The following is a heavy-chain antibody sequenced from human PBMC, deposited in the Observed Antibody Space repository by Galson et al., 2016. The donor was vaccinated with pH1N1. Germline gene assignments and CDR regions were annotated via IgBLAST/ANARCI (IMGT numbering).Heavy chain of an antibody. Sequence: SLRLSCAGSGFTFSNYWMHWVRQAPGKGLEWVANIKHDGSQKYYVDSVKGRFTISRDNAKNSLYLQMNSLGAEDTAVYYCVRAVGAVETFWGQGTLVTVSS. CDR3: VRAVGAVETF. V-gene: IGHV3-7*01. CDR1: GFTFSNYW. CDR2: IKHDGSQK. J-gene: IGHJ4*02. D-gene: IGHD4/OR15-4a*01.